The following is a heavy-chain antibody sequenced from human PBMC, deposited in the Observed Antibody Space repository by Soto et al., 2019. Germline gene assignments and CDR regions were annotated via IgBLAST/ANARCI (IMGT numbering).Heavy chain of an antibody. D-gene: IGHD2-15*01. CDR2: INPNSGGT. CDR3: ARDHYCSGGSCYSYGMDV. V-gene: IGHV1-2*04. Sequence: ACVKVSCTASGYTFTGYYMHWVRQAPGQGLEWMGWINPNSGGTNYAQKFQGWVTMTRDTSISTAYMELSRLRSDDTALYYCARDHYCSGGSCYSYGMDVWGQGTTVTVSS. J-gene: IGHJ6*02. CDR1: GYTFTGYY.